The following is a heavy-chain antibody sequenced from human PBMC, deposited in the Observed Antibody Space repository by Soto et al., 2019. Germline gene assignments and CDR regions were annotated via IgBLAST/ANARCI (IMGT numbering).Heavy chain of an antibody. CDR1: GYSFNTYW. D-gene: IGHD2-15*01. Sequence: GESLKISCKGSGYSFNTYWIGWVRQRPGKGLEWMGIIYPGDSDTRYSPSFQGPVIMSADKSINTAYLQWSSLKASDTAIYYCARKLHDCSGGRCYFDYWGQGTLVTVSS. V-gene: IGHV5-51*01. CDR3: ARKLHDCSGGRCYFDY. CDR2: IYPGDSDT. J-gene: IGHJ4*02.